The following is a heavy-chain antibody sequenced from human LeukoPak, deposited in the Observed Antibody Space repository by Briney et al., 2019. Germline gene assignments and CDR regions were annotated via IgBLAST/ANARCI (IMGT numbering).Heavy chain of an antibody. V-gene: IGHV3-48*04. D-gene: IGHD3-22*01. Sequence: GGSLRLSCAAFGFTFSSYSMNWVRQAPGKGLEWVSYISSSSSTIYYADSVKGRFTISRDNAKNSLYLQMNSLRAEDTAVYYCARRYYDSSGYEYFQHWGQGTLVTVSS. J-gene: IGHJ1*01. CDR2: ISSSSSTI. CDR3: ARRYYDSSGYEYFQH. CDR1: GFTFSSYS.